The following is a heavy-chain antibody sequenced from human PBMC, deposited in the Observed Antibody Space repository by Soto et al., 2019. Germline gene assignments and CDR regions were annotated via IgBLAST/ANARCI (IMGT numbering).Heavy chain of an antibody. D-gene: IGHD3-3*01. Sequence: QVLQQESGPGLVKPSETLSLSCTVSGGSFTNYSWSWIRQPPGKGLEWIGYIYLSGSTNYNPSLKSRFTISKDPSKNQFSLTLRSVTAADTAVYFCARDFDFWSGYLSSYGMDVWGQGATVTVSS. J-gene: IGHJ6*02. V-gene: IGHV4-59*01. CDR1: GGSFTNYS. CDR2: IYLSGST. CDR3: ARDFDFWSGYLSSYGMDV.